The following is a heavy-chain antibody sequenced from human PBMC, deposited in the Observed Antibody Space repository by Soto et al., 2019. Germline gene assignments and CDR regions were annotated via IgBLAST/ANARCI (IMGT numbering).Heavy chain of an antibody. CDR3: AKDLSSLGWLALGAPFDS. D-gene: IGHD3-22*01. V-gene: IGHV3-11*05. CDR1: GFTFGDSY. CDR2: ISPGSRYP. J-gene: IGHJ4*02. Sequence: PGGSLRLSCAGSGFTFGDSYMSWIRQAPGKGLEWLSYISPGSRYPAYADSVKGRFTISRDNAKGSLYLQLDSLRVEDTAIYFCAKDLSSLGWLALGAPFDSWGQGTLVTVSS.